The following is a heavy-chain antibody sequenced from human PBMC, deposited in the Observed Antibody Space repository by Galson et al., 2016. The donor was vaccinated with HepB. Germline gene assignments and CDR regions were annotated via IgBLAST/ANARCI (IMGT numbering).Heavy chain of an antibody. V-gene: IGHV3-21*01. Sequence: EWVSSISSSSSYIYYADSVKGRFTISRDNAKSSLYLQMNSLRAEDTAVYYCARSNDYGDYYFDYWGQGTLVTVSS. CDR2: ISSSSSYI. J-gene: IGHJ4*02. D-gene: IGHD4-17*01. CDR3: ARSNDYGDYYFDY.